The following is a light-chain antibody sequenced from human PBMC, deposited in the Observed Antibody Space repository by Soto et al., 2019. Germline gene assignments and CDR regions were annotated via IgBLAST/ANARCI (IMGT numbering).Light chain of an antibody. CDR1: QGVSAY. Sequence: DIQMTQFPSSLSASVGDRISITCRASQGVSAYLLWYQQRQGRAPRLLIYSASSLVSGVPSRFSGSGSGTNFTLTINRLQPDDFATYYCQQSYRTPHTFGQGTKLETK. CDR2: SAS. J-gene: IGKJ2*01. CDR3: QQSYRTPHT. V-gene: IGKV1-39*01.